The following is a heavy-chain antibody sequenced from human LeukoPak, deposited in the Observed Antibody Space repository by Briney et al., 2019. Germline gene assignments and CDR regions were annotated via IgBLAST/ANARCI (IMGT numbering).Heavy chain of an antibody. V-gene: IGHV3-11*01. D-gene: IGHD5-18*01. CDR2: ISESSQKI. J-gene: IGHJ3*02. Sequence: GGSLRLSCAASGFTVSSNYMSWVRQAPGKGLEWISYISESSQKIHYADSVKGRFTISRDNANNSLYLQMNSLRAEDTALYYCASGYIFGVDRGAFENWGQGTMVTVSS. CDR1: GFTVSSNY. CDR3: ASGYIFGVDRGAFEN.